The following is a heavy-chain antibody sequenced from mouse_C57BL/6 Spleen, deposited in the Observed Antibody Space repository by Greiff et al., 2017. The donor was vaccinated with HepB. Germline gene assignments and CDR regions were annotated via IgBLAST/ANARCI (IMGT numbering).Heavy chain of an antibody. J-gene: IGHJ2*01. Sequence: EVQLQQSGPELVKPGASVKMSCKASGYTFTDYHMHWVKQSHGKSLEWIGYINPNNGGTSYNQKFKGKATLTVNKSSSTAYMELRSLTSEDSAVYYCARSNEGGFDYWGQGTTRTVSS. V-gene: IGHV1-22*01. CDR1: GYTFTDYH. CDR2: INPNNGGT. CDR3: ARSNEGGFDY.